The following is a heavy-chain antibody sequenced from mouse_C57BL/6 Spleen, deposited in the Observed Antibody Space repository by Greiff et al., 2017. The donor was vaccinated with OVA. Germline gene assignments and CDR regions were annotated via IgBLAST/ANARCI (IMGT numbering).Heavy chain of an antibody. CDR1: GYTFTDYE. V-gene: IGHV1-15*01. J-gene: IGHJ4*01. CDR3: TFYGNPLYYAMDY. D-gene: IGHD2-1*01. CDR2: IDPETGGT. Sequence: VKLMESGAELVRPGASVTLSCKASGYTFTDYEMHWVKQTPVHGLEWIGAIDPETGGTAYNQKFKGKAILTADKSSSTAYMELRSLTSEDSAVYYCTFYGNPLYYAMDYWGQGTSVTVSS.